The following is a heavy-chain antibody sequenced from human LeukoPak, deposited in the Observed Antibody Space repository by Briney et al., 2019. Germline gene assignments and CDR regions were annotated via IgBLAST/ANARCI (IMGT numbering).Heavy chain of an antibody. Sequence: QAEGSLRPSCAASGFTFSSYWMHWVRQAPGKGPVWVARTNRDGSSTAYADSVKGRFTISKDNAKNTLYLLMNSLRAEDTAVYYCARDSVEWYIFDYWGQGTLVTVSS. J-gene: IGHJ4*02. D-gene: IGHD3-3*01. V-gene: IGHV3-74*01. CDR3: ARDSVEWYIFDY. CDR2: TNRDGSST. CDR1: GFTFSSYW.